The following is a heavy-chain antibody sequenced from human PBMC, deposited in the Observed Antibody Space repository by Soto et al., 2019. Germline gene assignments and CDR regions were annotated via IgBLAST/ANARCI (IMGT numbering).Heavy chain of an antibody. V-gene: IGHV3-23*01. CDR3: AKGTTVTYYYYMDV. Sequence: GGSLRLSCAASGFTFSSYAMSWVRQAPGKGLEWVSAISGSGGSTYYADSVKGRFTISRDNSKNTLYLQMNSLRAEDTAVYYCAKGTTVTYYYYMDVWGKGTTVTVSS. CDR1: GFTFSSYA. D-gene: IGHD4-17*01. CDR2: ISGSGGST. J-gene: IGHJ6*03.